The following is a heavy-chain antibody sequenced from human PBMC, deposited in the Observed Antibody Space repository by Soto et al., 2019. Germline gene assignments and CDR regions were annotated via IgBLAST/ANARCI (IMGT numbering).Heavy chain of an antibody. D-gene: IGHD5-18*01. J-gene: IGHJ4*02. CDR3: ARDSSKYTYGSFYFDY. CDR2: ISYSSATI. V-gene: IGHV3-48*01. Sequence: GGSLRLSCAASGFTFSNYGINWVRQAPGRGLEWISFISYSSATIHYADSVRGRFTISRDNANNSLYLEMSSLRGEDTAVYFCARDSSKYTYGSFYFDYWGQGTLVTVSS. CDR1: GFTFSNYG.